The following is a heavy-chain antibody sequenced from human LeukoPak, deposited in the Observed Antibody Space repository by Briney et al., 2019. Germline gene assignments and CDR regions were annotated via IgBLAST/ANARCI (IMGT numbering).Heavy chain of an antibody. CDR1: GVSISSGDYY. D-gene: IGHD6-13*01. V-gene: IGHV4-30-4*08. J-gene: IGHJ3*02. CDR3: ARADSSSWNDAFDI. Sequence: SETLSLTCTVSGVSISSGDYYWSWIRQPPGKGVEWIGYIYYSGSTYYNPSLKSRVTISVDTSKNQLSLKLSSVTAADTAVYYCARADSSSWNDAFDIWGQGTMVTVSS. CDR2: IYYSGST.